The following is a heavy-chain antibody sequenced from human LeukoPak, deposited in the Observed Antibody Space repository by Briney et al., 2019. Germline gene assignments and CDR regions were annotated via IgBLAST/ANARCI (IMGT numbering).Heavy chain of an antibody. CDR2: IKQDGSEK. J-gene: IGHJ6*02. CDR1: GFTFSSYW. CDR3: ASPTGYSSAEDV. Sequence: GGSLRLSCAASGFTFSSYWMSWVRQAPGKGLEWVANIKQDGSEKYYVDSVKGRFTISRDNAKNSLYQQMNSLRAEDTAVYYCASPTGYSSAEDVWGQGTTVTVSS. V-gene: IGHV3-7*01. D-gene: IGHD6-19*01.